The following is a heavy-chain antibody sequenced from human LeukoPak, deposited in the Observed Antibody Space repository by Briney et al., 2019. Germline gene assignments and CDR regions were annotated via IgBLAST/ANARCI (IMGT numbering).Heavy chain of an antibody. CDR1: GGSISSSYYY. CDR3: ARMRRSGWYYSY. V-gene: IGHV4-39*01. D-gene: IGHD6-19*01. CDR2: IYYSGST. Sequence: SETLSLTCTVSGGSISSSYYYWGWIRQPPGKGLEWIGSIYYSGSTYYNPSLKSRVTISVDTSKNQFSLKLSSMTAADTAVYYCARMRRSGWYYSYWGQGTLVTVSS. J-gene: IGHJ4*02.